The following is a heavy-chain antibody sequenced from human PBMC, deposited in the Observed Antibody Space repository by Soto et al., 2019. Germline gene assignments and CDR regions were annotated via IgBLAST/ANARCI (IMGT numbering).Heavy chain of an antibody. CDR3: ASGRGYDSSGYYPKIDAFDI. CDR1: GYTFTSYG. D-gene: IGHD3-22*01. CDR2: ISAYNGNT. Sequence: GASVKVSCKASGYTFTSYGISWVRQAPGQGLEWMGWISAYNGNTNYAQKLQGRVTMTTDTSTSTAYMELRSLRSDDTAVYYCASGRGYDSSGYYPKIDAFDIWGQGTMVTVSS. J-gene: IGHJ3*02. V-gene: IGHV1-18*01.